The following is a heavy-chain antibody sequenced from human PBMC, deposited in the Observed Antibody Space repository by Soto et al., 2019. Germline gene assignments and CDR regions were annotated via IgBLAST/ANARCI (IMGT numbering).Heavy chain of an antibody. CDR2: IYPGDFDT. CDR1: GYRFTSYW. Sequence: PVESLKISYEGSGYRFTSYWIGRVRQMPGKGLEWMGMIYPGDFDTRYNPSFQGQVTISADKSISTAYLQMSSLKASDTAIYYCAKLAPRAQRLARYYFDYWGQGTLVTSPQ. J-gene: IGHJ4*02. V-gene: IGHV5-51*01. D-gene: IGHD3-9*01. CDR3: AKLAPRAQRLARYYFDY.